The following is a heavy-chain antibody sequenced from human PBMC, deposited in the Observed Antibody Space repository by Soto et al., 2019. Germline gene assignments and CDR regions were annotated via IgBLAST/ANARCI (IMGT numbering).Heavy chain of an antibody. CDR3: AKPRGSRCQSVNGMDV. V-gene: IGHV3-30*18. Sequence: QVQLVESGGGVVQPGRSLRLSCAASGFTFSSYGMHWVRQAPGKGLEWVAVISYDGSNKYYADSVKGRFTISRDNSKNTLYLHMNSLRAEDTAVYYCAKPRGSRCQSVNGMDVWGQGTPVTVSS. J-gene: IGHJ6*02. CDR1: GFTFSSYG. CDR2: ISYDGSNK. D-gene: IGHD1-26*01.